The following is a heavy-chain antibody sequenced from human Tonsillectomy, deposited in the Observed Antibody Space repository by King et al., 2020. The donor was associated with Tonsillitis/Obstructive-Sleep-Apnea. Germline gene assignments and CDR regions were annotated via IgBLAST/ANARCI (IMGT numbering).Heavy chain of an antibody. CDR3: VGHCRTYYYDSSGYHIDY. V-gene: IGHV4-39*01. J-gene: IGHJ4*02. CDR2: IYYSGST. Sequence: QLQESGPGLVKPSETLSLTCTVSGDSISSSNYYWGWIRQPPGKGLEWIGSIYYSGSTYYNPSLKSRVTISLDTSKNQFSLKLSSVTAADSTVYYCVGHCRTYYYDSSGYHIDYWGQGTLVTVSS. CDR1: GDSISSSNYY. D-gene: IGHD3-22*01.